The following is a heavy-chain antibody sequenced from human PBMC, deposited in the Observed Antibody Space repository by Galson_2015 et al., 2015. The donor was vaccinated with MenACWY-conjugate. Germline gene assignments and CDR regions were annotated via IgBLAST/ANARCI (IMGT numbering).Heavy chain of an antibody. D-gene: IGHD7-27*01. Sequence: SLRLSCAASGFTFSNYAMAWVRQAPGKGLEWVSIISGRGGSTYYAASVRGRFTISRDNSESTLYLQMTSLRAGDTARYYCAKGQLGIVSAFDHWGEGTLVTVSS. CDR1: GFTFSNYA. CDR3: AKGQLGIVSAFDH. CDR2: ISGRGGST. J-gene: IGHJ4*02. V-gene: IGHV3-23*01.